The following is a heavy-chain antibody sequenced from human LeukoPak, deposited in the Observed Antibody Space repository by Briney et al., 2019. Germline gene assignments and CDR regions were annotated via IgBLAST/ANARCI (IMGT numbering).Heavy chain of an antibody. CDR3: AGTYYDFTSPFDY. CDR1: GGSISSGDYY. J-gene: IGHJ4*02. CDR2: IYYSGST. V-gene: IGHV4-30-4*08. D-gene: IGHD3-3*01. Sequence: SETLSLTCTVSGGSISSGDYYWSWIRQPPGKDQEWIGYIYYSGSTYYNPSLKSRVTISVDTSKNQFSLKLSSVTAADTAVYYCAGTYYDFTSPFDYWGQGTLVTVSS.